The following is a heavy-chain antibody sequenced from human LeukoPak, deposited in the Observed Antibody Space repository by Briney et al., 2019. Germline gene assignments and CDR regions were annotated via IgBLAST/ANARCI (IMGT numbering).Heavy chain of an antibody. Sequence: GGSLTLSCAASRLTLSSYAMHWVRLSPGGGLEYVSGISSNGGTTSYADSVKSRFTISRDNSKNTLYLQMGSLRGEDMAVYYCAKVGSGWPGYYFDYWGQGTLVTVSS. J-gene: IGHJ4*02. V-gene: IGHV3-64*02. CDR3: AKVGSGWPGYYFDY. CDR2: ISSNGGTT. D-gene: IGHD6-19*01. CDR1: RLTLSSYA.